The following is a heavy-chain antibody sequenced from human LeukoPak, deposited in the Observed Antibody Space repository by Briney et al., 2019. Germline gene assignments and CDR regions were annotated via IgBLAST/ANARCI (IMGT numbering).Heavy chain of an antibody. J-gene: IGHJ4*02. V-gene: IGHV3-23*01. CDR3: AKDGKYDSSGYFYDGYFDS. CDR2: ISGSGLTT. Sequence: TGGSLRLSCAASGFTFSSHAMSWVRQVPGKGLEWVSGISGSGLTTFSADSLMGRFTISRDNSENTLFLQMNGLRAEDTAIYYCAKDGKYDSSGYFYDGYFDSWGQGTLVTVSS. CDR1: GFTFSSHA. D-gene: IGHD3-22*01.